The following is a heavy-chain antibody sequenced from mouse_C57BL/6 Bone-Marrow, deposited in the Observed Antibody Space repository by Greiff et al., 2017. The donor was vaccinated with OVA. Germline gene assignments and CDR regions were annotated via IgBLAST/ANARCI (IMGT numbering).Heavy chain of an antibody. CDR1: GFTFSSYA. CDR3: ARDPGWRFYAMDY. J-gene: IGHJ4*01. Sequence: VQLKESGGGLVKPGGSLKLSCAASGFTFSSYAMSWVRQTPEKRLEWVATISDGGSYTYYPDNVKGRFTISRDNAKNNLYLQMSHLKSEDTAMYYCARDPGWRFYAMDYWGQGTSVTVSS. V-gene: IGHV5-4*01. D-gene: IGHD2-3*01. CDR2: ISDGGSYT.